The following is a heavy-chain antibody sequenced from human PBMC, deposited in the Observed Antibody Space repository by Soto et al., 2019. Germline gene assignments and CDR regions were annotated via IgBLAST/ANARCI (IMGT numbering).Heavy chain of an antibody. V-gene: IGHV4-39*01. Sequence: PSETLSLTCTVSGDSISSSYYWGWVRQPPGKGLECIGAVYYTGFTYYNPSLKSQLTISLDTSKNQFSLRLSSVTAADTAIYYCARLPVVVIALGYFDPWGPGTLVTVS. J-gene: IGHJ5*02. CDR2: VYYTGFT. D-gene: IGHD2-21*01. CDR3: ARLPVVVIALGYFDP. CDR1: GDSISSSYY.